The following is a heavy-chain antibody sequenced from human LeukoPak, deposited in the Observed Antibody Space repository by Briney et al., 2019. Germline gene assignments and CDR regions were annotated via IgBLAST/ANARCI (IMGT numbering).Heavy chain of an antibody. CDR3: ARDGNTYYDFWSGYST. Sequence: SVKVSFKASGGTFSSYAISWVRQAPGQGLEWMGGTIPIFGTANYAQKFQGRVTITADESTSTAYMELSSLRSEDTAVYYCARDGNTYYDFWSGYSTWGQGTLVTVSS. CDR2: TIPIFGTA. J-gene: IGHJ5*02. CDR1: GGTFSSYA. V-gene: IGHV1-69*13. D-gene: IGHD3-3*01.